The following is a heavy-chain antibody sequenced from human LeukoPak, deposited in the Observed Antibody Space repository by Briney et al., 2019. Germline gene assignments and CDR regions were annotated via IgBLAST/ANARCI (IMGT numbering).Heavy chain of an antibody. CDR2: ISCYNGDT. D-gene: IGHD6-19*01. CDR1: VYTFNMHG. J-gene: IGHJ4*02. CDR3: ARDPSNSGGWNPYFDY. Sequence: ASVTVSCKASVYTFNMHGIAWVRQAPGQGLEWMGWISCYNGDTNYAQKVQGRVTMTTDTSTSTAYMELRSLTSDDTAVYYCARDPSNSGGWNPYFDYWGQGALVTVSS. V-gene: IGHV1-18*01.